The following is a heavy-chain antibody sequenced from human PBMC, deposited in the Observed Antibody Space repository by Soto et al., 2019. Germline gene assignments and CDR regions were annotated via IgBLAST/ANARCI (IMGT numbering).Heavy chain of an antibody. V-gene: IGHV3-11*05. CDR3: ARGRGAAAEYFDF. Sequence: QVQLVESGGGLVKPGGSLRLSCAVSGFTFSDYYMTWIRQAPGKGLEWVSYISSSTSHTNYADSVKGRFTISRDNAKNSLCLQMKSLRAEDTAVYYCARGRGAAAEYFDFWGQGTLVTGS. CDR1: GFTFSDYY. CDR2: ISSSTSHT. J-gene: IGHJ4*02. D-gene: IGHD6-13*01.